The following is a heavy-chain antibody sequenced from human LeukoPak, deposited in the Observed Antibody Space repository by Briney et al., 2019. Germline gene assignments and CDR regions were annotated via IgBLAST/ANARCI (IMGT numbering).Heavy chain of an antibody. V-gene: IGHV3-43*02. CDR2: ISGDGGFT. J-gene: IGHJ4*02. Sequence: GGSLRLSPAASGFIFSDYVMHWVRHALGKGVECVSLISGDGGFTYYADSMKGRVTISRDNRKNSLYLQMNSLRPEDTALYYCAKIRDGYNFDFDYWGQGTPVTVSS. CDR1: GFIFSDYV. CDR3: AKIRDGYNFDFDY. D-gene: IGHD5-24*01.